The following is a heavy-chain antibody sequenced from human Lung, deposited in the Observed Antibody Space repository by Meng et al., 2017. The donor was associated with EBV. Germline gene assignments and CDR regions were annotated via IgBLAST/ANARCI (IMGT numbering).Heavy chain of an antibody. CDR2: IYHRGSP. D-gene: IGHD1-26*01. Sequence: VQLQESGPGLVKPSETPSLTCAVSGVYIVSYYWSCFRKPAGKGLEWIGRIYHRGSPNYNPSLKSRVTMSVDTSKNQFSLKLSSVHAADTAVYYCAREGAVSLYYWFDPWGQGTLVTVSS. J-gene: IGHJ5*02. CDR3: AREGAVSLYYWFDP. V-gene: IGHV4-4*07. CDR1: GVYIVSYY.